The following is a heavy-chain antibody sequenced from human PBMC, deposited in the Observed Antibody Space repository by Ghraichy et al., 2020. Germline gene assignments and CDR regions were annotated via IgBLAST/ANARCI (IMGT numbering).Heavy chain of an antibody. CDR1: GGSMSSYY. CDR3: ARGREGYSYGYYFDC. J-gene: IGHJ4*02. V-gene: IGHV4-59*01. Sequence: SETLSLTCIVSGGSMSSYYWSWIRQPPGKGLEWIGYSYYSGSTNYNPSLKSRVTISVDTSKNEFSLKLSSVTAADTAVYYCARGREGYSYGYYFDCWGQGTLVIVSS. D-gene: IGHD5-18*01. CDR2: SYYSGST.